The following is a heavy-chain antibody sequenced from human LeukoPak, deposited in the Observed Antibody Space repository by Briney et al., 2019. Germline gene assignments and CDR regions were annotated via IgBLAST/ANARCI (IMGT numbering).Heavy chain of an antibody. J-gene: IGHJ4*02. CDR2: VSSGGSTI. V-gene: IGHV3-11*01. CDR3: ARRAAGGICFDY. CDR1: GFTFSDYY. D-gene: IGHD6-13*01. Sequence: PGGSLRLSCAVSGFTFSDYYMSWLRQAPGKGLEWVSYVSSGGSTISHADSVKGRFTISRDNAENSLYLQMNSLRAEDTAVYYCARRAAGGICFDYWGQGTLVTVSS.